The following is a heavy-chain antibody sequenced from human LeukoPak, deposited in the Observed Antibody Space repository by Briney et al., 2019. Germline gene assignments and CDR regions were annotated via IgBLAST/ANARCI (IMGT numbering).Heavy chain of an antibody. CDR3: ARVGSSSLLNAFDI. J-gene: IGHJ3*02. CDR2: IYSGGTT. D-gene: IGHD6-13*01. CDR1: GFTVSSNY. Sequence: GGSPRLSCAASGFTVSSNYMSWVRQAPGKGLEWVSIIYSGGTTYYADSVKGRFTISRDNSKNTLYLQMNSLRAEDTAVYYCARVGSSSLLNAFDIWGQGTMVTVSS. V-gene: IGHV3-53*01.